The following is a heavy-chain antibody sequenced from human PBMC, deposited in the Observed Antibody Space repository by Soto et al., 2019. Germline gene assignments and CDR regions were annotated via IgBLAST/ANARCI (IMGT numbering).Heavy chain of an antibody. V-gene: IGHV1-69*02. CDR1: GGTFSSYT. D-gene: IGHD6-13*01. CDR2: IIPILGIA. CDR3: ASATNGYVAAAGT. J-gene: IGHJ4*02. Sequence: SVKVSCKASGGTFSSYTISWVRQAPGQGLEWMGRIIPILGIANYAQKFQGRVTITADKSTSTAYMELSSLRSEDTAVYYCASATNGYVAAAGTWGQGTLVTVSS.